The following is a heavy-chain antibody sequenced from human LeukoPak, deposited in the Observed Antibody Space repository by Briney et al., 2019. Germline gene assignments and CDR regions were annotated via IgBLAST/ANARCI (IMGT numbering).Heavy chain of an antibody. V-gene: IGHV4-59*01. CDR3: ARDYHDSSGYYGLDY. J-gene: IGHJ4*02. D-gene: IGHD3-22*01. Sequence: SETLPLTCTVSGGSISSYYWSWIRQPPGKGLEWIGYIYYSGSTNYNPSLKSRVTISVDTSKNQFSLKLSSVTAADTAVYYCARDYHDSSGYYGLDYWGQGTLVTVSS. CDR2: IYYSGST. CDR1: GGSISSYY.